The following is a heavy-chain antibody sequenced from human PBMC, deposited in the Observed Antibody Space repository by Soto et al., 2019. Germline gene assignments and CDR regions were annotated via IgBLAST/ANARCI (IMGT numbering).Heavy chain of an antibody. CDR3: ARDGIDCTNGVCYEYYFDY. J-gene: IGHJ4*02. Sequence: SVKVSCKASGGTFSSYAISWVRQAPGQGLEWKGGIIPIFGTANYAQKFQGRVTITADESTSTAYMELSSLRSEDTAVYYCARDGIDCTNGVCYEYYFDYWGQGTLVTVSS. D-gene: IGHD2-8*01. V-gene: IGHV1-69*13. CDR1: GGTFSSYA. CDR2: IIPIFGTA.